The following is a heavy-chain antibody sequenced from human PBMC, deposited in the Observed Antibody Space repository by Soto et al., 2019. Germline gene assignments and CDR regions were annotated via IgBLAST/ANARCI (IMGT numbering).Heavy chain of an antibody. V-gene: IGHV1-18*01. D-gene: IGHD1-1*01. Sequence: QVPLVQSGAEVKKPGASVKVSCKGSGYGFTTYGITWVRQAPGQGLEWMAWISAHNGNTNYAQKLQGRVTVTRDTSTSTAYMELRSLRSGDTAVYYCARGRYGDYWGQGALVTVSS. CDR2: ISAHNGNT. CDR3: ARGRYGDY. J-gene: IGHJ4*02. CDR1: GYGFTTYG.